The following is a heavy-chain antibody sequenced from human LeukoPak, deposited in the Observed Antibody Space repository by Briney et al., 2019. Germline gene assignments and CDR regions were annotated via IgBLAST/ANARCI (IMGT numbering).Heavy chain of an antibody. V-gene: IGHV3-11*01. CDR1: GFTFSDYY. CDR2: VSSSGSTI. D-gene: IGHD5-18*01. CDR3: ARELYSYGYGPTAFDY. J-gene: IGHJ4*02. Sequence: PGGSLRLSCAASGFTFSDYYMSWIRQAPGKGLEWVSYVSSSGSTIYYADSVKGRFTISRGNAKNSLYLQMNSLRAEDTAVYYCARELYSYGYGPTAFDYWGQGTLVTVSS.